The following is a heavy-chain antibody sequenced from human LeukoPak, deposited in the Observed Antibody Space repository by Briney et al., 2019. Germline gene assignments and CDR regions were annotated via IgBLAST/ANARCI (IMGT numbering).Heavy chain of an antibody. CDR1: GFTVSSNY. CDR2: IYSGGST. Sequence: GGSLRLSCAASGFTVSSNYMSWVRQAPGKGLEWVSVIYSGGSTYYADSVKGRFTISRDNSKNTLYLQMNSLRAEDTAVYYCASPNSGYDSAGFDYWGQGTPVTVSS. D-gene: IGHD5-12*01. J-gene: IGHJ4*02. V-gene: IGHV3-53*01. CDR3: ASPNSGYDSAGFDY.